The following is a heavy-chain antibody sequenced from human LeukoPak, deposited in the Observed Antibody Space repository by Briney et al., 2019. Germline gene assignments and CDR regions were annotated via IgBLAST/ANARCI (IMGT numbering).Heavy chain of an antibody. V-gene: IGHV4-31*03. D-gene: IGHD3-22*01. CDR3: ARERLGSMIVADRSGND. J-gene: IGHJ4*02. Sequence: SETLSLTCTVSGGSISSGGYYWSLIRQPPGKGLEWIGYIYYSGSTYYNPSLKSRVTISVDTSKNQFSLKLSSVTAADTAVYYCARERLGSMIVADRSGNDWGQGTLVTVSS. CDR2: IYYSGST. CDR1: GGSISSGGYY.